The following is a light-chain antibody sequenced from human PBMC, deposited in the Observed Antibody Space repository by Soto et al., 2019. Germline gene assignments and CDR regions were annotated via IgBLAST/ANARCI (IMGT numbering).Light chain of an antibody. CDR2: GAS. J-gene: IGKJ5*01. CDR1: QSFSSSY. Sequence: EIVLTQSPVTLSLSPGEGATLSCRGSQSFSSSYLAWYQQKPGQAPRLVIYGASSRATGIQDRFGGSGSGTDFTLTISRLEVEDFAVYYCKQYADSPITFGQGTRLEIK. CDR3: KQYADSPIT. V-gene: IGKV3-20*01.